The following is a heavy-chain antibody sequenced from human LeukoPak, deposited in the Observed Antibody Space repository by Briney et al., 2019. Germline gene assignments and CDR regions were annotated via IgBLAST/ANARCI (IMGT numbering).Heavy chain of an antibody. V-gene: IGHV4-38-2*02. D-gene: IGHD5-18*01. CDR2: IYHSGST. CDR1: GCSTSSSSYN. Sequence: SETLSRTCTVSGCSTSSSSYNWGWIRQPPGRGVEWIGSIYHSGSTYYNPSRKRRITISVDTSKNQFSLRLRSVTAADTATYYCARARLWIEPLDYWGQGTLVIVSS. CDR3: ARARLWIEPLDY. J-gene: IGHJ4*02.